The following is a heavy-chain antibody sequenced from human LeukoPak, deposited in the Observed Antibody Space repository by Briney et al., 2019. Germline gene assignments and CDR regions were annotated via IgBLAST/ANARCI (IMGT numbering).Heavy chain of an antibody. CDR1: GFTFSDYY. J-gene: IGHJ6*03. D-gene: IGHD4-23*01. CDR3: ARYAYGGYYYYYMDV. V-gene: IGHV3-11*04. Sequence: GGSLRLSCAASGFTFSDYYMSWIRQAPGKGLEWVSYISSSGRTIYYADSVKGRFTISRDNAKNSLYLQMNSLRAEDTAVYYCARYAYGGYYYYYMDVWGKGTTVTISS. CDR2: ISSSGRTI.